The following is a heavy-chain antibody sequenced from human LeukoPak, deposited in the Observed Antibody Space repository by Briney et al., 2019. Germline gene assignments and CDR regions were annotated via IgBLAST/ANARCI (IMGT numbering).Heavy chain of an antibody. CDR3: AREASLGAITLS. J-gene: IGHJ5*02. D-gene: IGHD1-26*01. CDR1: GFTFSNYW. Sequence: GGSLRLSCAASGFTFSNYWMNWVRQAPGKGLEWVANIKQDGSEKYYVDSVKGRFTISRDNAKNSLYLQMNSLRAEDTAVYYCAREASLGAITLSWGQGTLVTVSS. V-gene: IGHV3-7*01. CDR2: IKQDGSEK.